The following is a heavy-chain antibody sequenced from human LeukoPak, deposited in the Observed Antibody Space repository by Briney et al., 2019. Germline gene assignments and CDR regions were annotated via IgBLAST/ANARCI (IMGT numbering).Heavy chain of an antibody. CDR3: AKDRTTGAHFDY. J-gene: IGHJ4*02. V-gene: IGHV3-23*01. CDR1: GFTFSTSA. D-gene: IGHD1-1*01. Sequence: GGSLRLSCAASGFTFSTSAMTWVRQAPGKGLEWVSTISGSGGSTNSADSVQGRFTISRDNSKNTLYLQMNSLRAEDTAVYYCAKDRTTGAHFDYWGQGTLVTVSS. CDR2: ISGSGGST.